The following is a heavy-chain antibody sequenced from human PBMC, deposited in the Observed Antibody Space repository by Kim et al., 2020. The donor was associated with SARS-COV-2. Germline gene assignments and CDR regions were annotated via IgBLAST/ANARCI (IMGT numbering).Heavy chain of an antibody. D-gene: IGHD3-3*01. J-gene: IGHJ4*02. V-gene: IGHV4-39*01. CDR3: ARQTYDFWTGYGDS. Sequence: NPYLRSRLTISVDSSKNQFSLRLTSVNAADTAVYYCARQTYDFWTGYGDSWGQGTLVTVSS.